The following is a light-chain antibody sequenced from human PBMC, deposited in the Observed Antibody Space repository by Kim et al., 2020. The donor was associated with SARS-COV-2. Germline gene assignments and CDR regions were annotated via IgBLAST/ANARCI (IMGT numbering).Light chain of an antibody. J-gene: IGKJ4*01. CDR1: QSISTN. CDR2: GAS. V-gene: IGKV3-15*01. Sequence: VPPGESATLTCRASQSISTNLAWYQQKPGQAPRLLIYGASARATGLPARFSGSGSGTEFTLTISSLQSEDFAVYYCQQYSNWPVTFGGGTKVDIK. CDR3: QQYSNWPVT.